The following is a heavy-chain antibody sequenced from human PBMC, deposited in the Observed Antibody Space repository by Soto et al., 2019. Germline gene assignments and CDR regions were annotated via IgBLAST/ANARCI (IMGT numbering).Heavy chain of an antibody. J-gene: IGHJ4*02. CDR3: ARGDTIFVVVTDMRIVVY. CDR1: GGTFSSYA. D-gene: IGHD3-3*01. Sequence: QVQLVQSGAEVKKPGSSVNVSCKASGGTFSSYAISWVRQAPGQGLEWMRGIITIFGTANYAQKFQGRVTITADKSTSTAYMELSSLRSEDTAVYYCARGDTIFVVVTDMRIVVYRGQGTLVTVSS. CDR2: IITIFGTA. V-gene: IGHV1-69*06.